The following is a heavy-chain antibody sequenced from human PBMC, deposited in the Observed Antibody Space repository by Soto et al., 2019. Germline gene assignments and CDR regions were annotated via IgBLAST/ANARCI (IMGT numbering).Heavy chain of an antibody. CDR3: ARRRKDDHAFDI. Sequence: ASVKVSCKASGYTFTGYYMHWVRQAPGQGLAWMGWINPNSGGTNYAQKFQGWVTMTRDTSISTACMELSRLRSDDTAVYYCARRRKDDHAFDIWGQGTMVTVSS. V-gene: IGHV1-2*04. CDR2: INPNSGGT. J-gene: IGHJ3*02. CDR1: GYTFTGYY.